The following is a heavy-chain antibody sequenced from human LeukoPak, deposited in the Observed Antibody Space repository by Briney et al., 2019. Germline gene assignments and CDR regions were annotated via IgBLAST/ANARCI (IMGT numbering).Heavy chain of an antibody. CDR1: GGSFSGYY. Sequence: PSETLSLTCAVYGGSFSGYYWSWIRQPPGKGLEWIGEINHSGSTNYNPSLKSRVTISVDTSKNQFSLKLSSVTAADTAVYYCARAGHYYDSSGYSDAFDIWGQGTMVTVSS. J-gene: IGHJ3*02. CDR3: ARAGHYYDSSGYSDAFDI. CDR2: INHSGST. V-gene: IGHV4-34*01. D-gene: IGHD3-22*01.